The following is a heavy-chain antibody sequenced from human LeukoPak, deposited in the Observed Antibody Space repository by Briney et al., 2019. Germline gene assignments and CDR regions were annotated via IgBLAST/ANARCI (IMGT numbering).Heavy chain of an antibody. D-gene: IGHD3-3*01. V-gene: IGHV3-30*02. Sequence: PGGSLRLSCAASGSTFSGSGMHWVRQAPGKGLEWVTFIRYDGSNKYYTDSVKGRFTISRDNSKNTLYLQMDSLRAEDTAVYYCARDYDFWSGYYSPTRGYFGYWGQGTLVTVSS. J-gene: IGHJ4*02. CDR1: GSTFSGSG. CDR2: IRYDGSNK. CDR3: ARDYDFWSGYYSPTRGYFGY.